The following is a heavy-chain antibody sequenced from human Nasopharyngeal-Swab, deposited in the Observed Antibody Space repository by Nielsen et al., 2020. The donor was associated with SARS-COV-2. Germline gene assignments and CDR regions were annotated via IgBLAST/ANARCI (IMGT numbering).Heavy chain of an antibody. V-gene: IGHV4-34*01. CDR3: ARRNRLASPGAHFDL. CDR2: SNHSGGT. D-gene: IGHD1-14*01. CDR1: SGSFSGHY. Sequence: SETLSLTCAVYSGSFSGHYWTWIRQPPGKGVECIGESNHSGGTNYKSSLKSRVTILVDASKSQFSLKLTSVTAADTAVYYCARRNRLASPGAHFDLWGRGTLVTVSS. J-gene: IGHJ2*01.